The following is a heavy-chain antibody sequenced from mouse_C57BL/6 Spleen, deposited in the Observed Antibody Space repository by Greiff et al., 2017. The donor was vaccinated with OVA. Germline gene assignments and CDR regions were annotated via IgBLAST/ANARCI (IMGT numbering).Heavy chain of an antibody. V-gene: IGHV14-3*01. CDR1: GFNIKNTY. J-gene: IGHJ3*01. Sequence: VQLQQSVAELVRPGASVKLSCTASGFNIKNTYMHWVKQRPEQGLEWIGRIDPANGNTKYAPKFQGKGTINADTTSQVDYLQLSSLTSEDTAIYCCASDYYGSGAYWGQGTLVTVSA. D-gene: IGHD1-1*01. CDR3: ASDYYGSGAY. CDR2: IDPANGNT.